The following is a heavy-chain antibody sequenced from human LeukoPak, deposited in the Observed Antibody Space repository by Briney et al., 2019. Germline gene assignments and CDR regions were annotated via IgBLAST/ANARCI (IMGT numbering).Heavy chain of an antibody. J-gene: IGHJ4*02. CDR3: ARDAGDSIFDY. CDR1: GGSISSGGYS. Sequence: PSQTLSLTCAVSGGSISSGGYSWSWIRQPPGKGLEWIGYIYHSGSTYYNPSLKSRVTISVDTSKNQFSLKLSSVTAADTAVYYCARDAGDSIFDYWGQGTLVTVSS. CDR2: IYHSGST. D-gene: IGHD2-21*02. V-gene: IGHV4-30-2*01.